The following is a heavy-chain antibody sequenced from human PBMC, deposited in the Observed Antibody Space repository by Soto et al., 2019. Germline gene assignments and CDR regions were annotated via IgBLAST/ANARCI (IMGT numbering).Heavy chain of an antibody. CDR2: ISSGGKTT. J-gene: IGHJ5*02. CDR1: GFTFSSFE. CDR3: ARNYIIYYDGSRAHYS. Sequence: GSLRLSCVASGFTFSSFEMNWVRQAPGKGLEWISYISSGGKTTYYADSVKGRFTISRDNAKNSLYLQMSSLRAEDAAVYYCARNYIIYYDGSRAHYSWGRGTLVTVSS. V-gene: IGHV3-48*03. D-gene: IGHD3-22*01.